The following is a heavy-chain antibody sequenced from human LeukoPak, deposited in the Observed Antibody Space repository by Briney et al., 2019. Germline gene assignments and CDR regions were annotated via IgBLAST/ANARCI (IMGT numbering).Heavy chain of an antibody. J-gene: IGHJ6*02. CDR1: GYTFTGYY. Sequence: ASVKVSCKASGYTFTGYYMHWVRQAPGQGLEWMGWINPNSGGTNYAQKFQGRVTMTRDTSISTAYMELSRLRSDDTAVYYCAGVFLPNVGVFGMDVWGQGTTVTVSS. CDR3: AGVFLPNVGVFGMDV. V-gene: IGHV1-2*02. D-gene: IGHD3-3*01. CDR2: INPNSGGT.